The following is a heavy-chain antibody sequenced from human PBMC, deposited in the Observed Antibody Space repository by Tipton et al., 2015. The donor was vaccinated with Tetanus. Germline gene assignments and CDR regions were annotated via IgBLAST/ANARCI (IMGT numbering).Heavy chain of an antibody. CDR1: GGSTHGFY. D-gene: IGHD6-19*01. CDR3: ASPIKQWLVPLDL. CDR2: IYGRGST. Sequence: LRLSCTVSGGSTHGFYWTWIRQSAGKGLEWIGRIYGRGSTNYNPSLKSRVAMSMDTSRNQFSLTLTSVTAADTAIYYCASPIKQWLVPLDLWGHGILVTVSS. V-gene: IGHV4-4*07. J-gene: IGHJ5*02.